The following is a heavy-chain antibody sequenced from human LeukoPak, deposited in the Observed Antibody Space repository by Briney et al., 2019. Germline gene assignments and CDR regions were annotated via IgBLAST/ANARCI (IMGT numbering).Heavy chain of an antibody. D-gene: IGHD1-26*01. CDR2: VHESGSS. CDR3: VRGEVGDFDS. V-gene: IGHV4-38-2*01. Sequence: PSETLSLICAVSGYSISRGYYWGWVRQPPGKRPQWIGSVHESGSSYYNPSLRSRVTISLDTSQNQFSLTLTSVTAADSATYYCVRGEVGDFDSWGQGTLVTVSS. J-gene: IGHJ4*02. CDR1: GYSISRGYY.